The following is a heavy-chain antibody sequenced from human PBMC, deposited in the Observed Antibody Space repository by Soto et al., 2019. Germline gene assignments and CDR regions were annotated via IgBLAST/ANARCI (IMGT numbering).Heavy chain of an antibody. Sequence: ASVKVSCKASGYTFTGYYMHWVRQAPGQGLEWMGWINPNSGGTNYAQKFQGWVTMTRDTSISTAYMELSRLRSDDTAVYYCATMTADYGDYAFDYWGQGTLVTVS. D-gene: IGHD4-17*01. V-gene: IGHV1-2*04. CDR1: GYTFTGYY. CDR2: INPNSGGT. J-gene: IGHJ4*02. CDR3: ATMTADYGDYAFDY.